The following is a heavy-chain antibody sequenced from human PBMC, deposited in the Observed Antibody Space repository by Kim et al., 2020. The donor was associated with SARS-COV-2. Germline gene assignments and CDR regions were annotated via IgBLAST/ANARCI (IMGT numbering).Heavy chain of an antibody. V-gene: IGHV1-58*01. CDR3: AADVPRGLGSTPGVVFDY. CDR1: GFTFTSSA. D-gene: IGHD3-16*01. Sequence: SVKVSCKASGFTFTSSAVQWVRQARGQRLEWIGWIVVGSGNTNYAQKFQERVTITRDMSTSTAYMELSSLRSEDTAVYYCAADVPRGLGSTPGVVFDYWGQGTLVTVSS. J-gene: IGHJ4*02. CDR2: IVVGSGNT.